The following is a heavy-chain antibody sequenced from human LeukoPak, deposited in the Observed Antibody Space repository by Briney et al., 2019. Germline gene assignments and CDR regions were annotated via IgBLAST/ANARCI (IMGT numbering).Heavy chain of an antibody. Sequence: SETLSLTCTVSGGSISSYYWSWIRQPAGKGLEWIGEINHSGSTNYNPSLKSRVTISVDTSKNQFSLKLSSVTAADTAVYYCARLGYYGSGSSLLHWGQGTLVTVSS. CDR3: ARLGYYGSGSSLLH. CDR2: INHSGST. CDR1: GGSISSYY. J-gene: IGHJ4*02. D-gene: IGHD3-10*01. V-gene: IGHV4-34*01.